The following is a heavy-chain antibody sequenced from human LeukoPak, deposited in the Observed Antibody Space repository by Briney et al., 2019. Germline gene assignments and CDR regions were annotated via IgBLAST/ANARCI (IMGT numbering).Heavy chain of an antibody. CDR3: ARGSRPEALDI. CDR2: IYYSGST. CDR1: GGSISTNY. V-gene: IGHV4-59*01. J-gene: IGHJ3*02. D-gene: IGHD1-1*01. Sequence: PSETLSLTCNVSGGSISTNYWAWIRQPPGKGLEWIGYIYYSGSTNYNPSLRSRVIISLDTPKNQFSPKPSSMTAADTAVYYCARGSRPEALDIWGPGTMVTVSS.